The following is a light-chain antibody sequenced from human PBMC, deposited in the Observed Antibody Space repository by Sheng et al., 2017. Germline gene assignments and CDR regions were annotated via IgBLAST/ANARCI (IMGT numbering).Light chain of an antibody. CDR2: AAS. J-gene: IGKJ2*01. V-gene: IGKV3-11*01. CDR3: QQWRNWMYT. Sequence: EIVLTQSPATLSLSPGEGATLSCRASQSIDSYLAWYQQKPGQAPRLLIYAASNRATGIPARFSGSGSGTDFTLTISSLEPEDFAVYYCQQWRNWMYTFGQGTKVEIK. CDR1: QSIDSY.